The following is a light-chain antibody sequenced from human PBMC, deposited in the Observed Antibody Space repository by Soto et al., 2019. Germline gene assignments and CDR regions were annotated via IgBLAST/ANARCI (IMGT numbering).Light chain of an antibody. J-gene: IGLJ1*01. CDR1: SSNIGSNY. CDR3: AAWDDSLSGRGV. CDR2: RNN. Sequence: QSMLTQPRSASGTAGRRVTISCSGSSSNIGSNYVYWYQQLPGTAPKLLIYRNNKRPSGVPDRFSGSKSGTSASLAISGLRSEDEADYYCAAWDDSLSGRGVFGTGTKVNVL. V-gene: IGLV1-47*01.